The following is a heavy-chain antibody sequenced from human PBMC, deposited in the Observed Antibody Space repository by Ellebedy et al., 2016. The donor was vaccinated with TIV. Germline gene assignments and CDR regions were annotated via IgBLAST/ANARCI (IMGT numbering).Heavy chain of an antibody. CDR2: IWYDGSNK. CDR1: GFTFSSYG. J-gene: IGHJ4*02. CDR3: AREGRGDYEFDY. Sequence: GGSLRLSCAASGFTFSSYGMHWVRQAPGKGLEWVAVIWYDGSNKYYADSVKGRFTISRDNSKNTLYLQMNSLRAEDTAVYYCAREGRGDYEFDYWGQGTLVTVSS. D-gene: IGHD4-17*01. V-gene: IGHV3-33*08.